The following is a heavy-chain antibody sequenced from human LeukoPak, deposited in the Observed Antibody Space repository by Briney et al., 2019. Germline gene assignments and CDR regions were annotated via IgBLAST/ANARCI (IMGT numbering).Heavy chain of an antibody. CDR1: GYTFINYN. V-gene: IGHV1-46*01. J-gene: IGHJ5*02. D-gene: IGHD6-19*01. CDR3: ARHTPIAVADFDGDWFDP. Sequence: ASVKVSCKASGYTFINYNVHWVRQAPGQGLEWMGITNPRDGTTTYAQKFQGRVTMTRDTSTSTVNMQLSSLKASDTAMYYCARHTPIAVADFDGDWFDPWGQGTLVTVSS. CDR2: TNPRDGTT.